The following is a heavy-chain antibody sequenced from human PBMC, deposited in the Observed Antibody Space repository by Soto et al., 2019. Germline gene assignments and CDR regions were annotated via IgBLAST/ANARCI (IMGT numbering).Heavy chain of an antibody. J-gene: IGHJ4*02. Sequence: QLQLQESGSGLVKPSQTLSLTCGVSGGSIRSAGFSWTRIRQPPGKGLEWIGDINHSGVTNYNPSLKSRVTISADRSKNHLSLNLTSVTAADTATYFCARNQRDGFNYFDFWGQGTLVTVSS. CDR1: GGSIRSAGFS. CDR3: ARNQRDGFNYFDF. V-gene: IGHV4-30-2*01. D-gene: IGHD5-12*01. CDR2: INHSGVT.